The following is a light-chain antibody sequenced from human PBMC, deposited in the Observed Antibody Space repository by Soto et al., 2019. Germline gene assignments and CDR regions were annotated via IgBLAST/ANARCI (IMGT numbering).Light chain of an antibody. J-gene: IGKJ4*01. CDR2: DAS. CDR3: QQRSSWPLT. Sequence: EIVLTQSPATLSLSPGERATLSCRASRGIDTYLAWYQQKRGQAPRLLIYDASNRTTGIPARFSGGGSGTDFTFSISSLETDDFAVYYCQQRSSWPLTFGGGTKVEIK. V-gene: IGKV3-11*01. CDR1: RGIDTY.